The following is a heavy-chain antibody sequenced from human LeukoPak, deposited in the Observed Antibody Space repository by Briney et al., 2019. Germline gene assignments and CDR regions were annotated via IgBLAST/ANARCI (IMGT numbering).Heavy chain of an antibody. J-gene: IGHJ6*02. V-gene: IGHV3-13*01. D-gene: IGHD3-3*01. Sequence: PGGSLRLSCAASGFTFSSYDMHWVRQATGKGLEWVSAIGTAGDTYYPGSVKGRFTISRENAKNSLCLQMNSLRAGDTAVYYCARVRFSRGMDVWGQGTTVTVSS. CDR3: ARVRFSRGMDV. CDR1: GFTFSSYD. CDR2: IGTAGDT.